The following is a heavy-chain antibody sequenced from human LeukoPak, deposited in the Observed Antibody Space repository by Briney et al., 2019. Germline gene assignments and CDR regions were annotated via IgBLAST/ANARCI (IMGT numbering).Heavy chain of an antibody. Sequence: GSQRLSCAASGFTFSSYGMHWVRRAPGKGLEWVAVIWYDGSNKYYADSVKGRFTISRDNSKNTLYLQMNSLRAEDTAVYYCARDSRYDSSGYYPLDYRGQGTLVTVSS. V-gene: IGHV3-33*01. CDR1: GFTFSSYG. CDR3: ARDSRYDSSGYYPLDY. D-gene: IGHD3-22*01. J-gene: IGHJ4*02. CDR2: IWYDGSNK.